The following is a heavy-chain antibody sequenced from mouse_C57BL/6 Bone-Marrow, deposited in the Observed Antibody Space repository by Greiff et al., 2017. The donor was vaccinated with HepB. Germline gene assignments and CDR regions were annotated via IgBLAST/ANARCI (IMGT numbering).Heavy chain of an antibody. J-gene: IGHJ3*01. CDR3: ARPNYYGSSWFAY. CDR2: IHPNSGST. Sequence: QVQLQQPGAELVKPGASVKLSCKASGYTFTSYWMHWVKQRPGQGLEWIGMIHPNSGSTNYNEKFKSKATLTVDKPSSTAYMQLSSLTSEDSAVYYCARPNYYGSSWFAYWGQGTLVTVSA. D-gene: IGHD1-1*01. V-gene: IGHV1-64*01. CDR1: GYTFTSYW.